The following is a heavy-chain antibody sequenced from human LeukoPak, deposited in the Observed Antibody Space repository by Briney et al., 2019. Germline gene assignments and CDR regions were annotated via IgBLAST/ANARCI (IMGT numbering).Heavy chain of an antibody. Sequence: SETLSLTCTVSGGAIRSYYWSWIRQPPGKGLEWIGYMHHSGSTKHNPYLKSRVTISVDTSKSQFSLKLSSVTAADTAVYYCARHAAVEGSSGWSPLWWFDPWGQGTLVTVSS. CDR3: ARHAAVEGSSGWSPLWWFDP. J-gene: IGHJ5*02. CDR2: MHHSGST. CDR1: GGAIRSYY. V-gene: IGHV4-59*08. D-gene: IGHD6-19*01.